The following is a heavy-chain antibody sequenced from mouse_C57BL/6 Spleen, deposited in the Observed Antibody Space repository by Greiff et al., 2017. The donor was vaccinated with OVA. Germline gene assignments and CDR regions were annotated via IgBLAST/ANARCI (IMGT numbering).Heavy chain of an antibody. CDR1: GYSITSGYD. CDR3: ARVAGTGAMDY. J-gene: IGHJ4*01. Sequence: EVQVVESGPGMVKPSQSLSLTCTVTGYSITSGYDWHWIRHFPGNKLEWMGYISYSGSTNYNPSLKSRISITHDTSKNHFFLKLNSVTTEDTATDYCARVAGTGAMDYWGQGTSVTVSS. D-gene: IGHD4-1*01. V-gene: IGHV3-1*01. CDR2: ISYSGST.